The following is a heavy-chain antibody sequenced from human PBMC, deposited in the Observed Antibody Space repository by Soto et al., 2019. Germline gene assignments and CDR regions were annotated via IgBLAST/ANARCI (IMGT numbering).Heavy chain of an antibody. CDR3: AKPYCSGGSCYSDY. J-gene: IGHJ4*02. CDR2: ISYDGSNK. D-gene: IGHD2-15*01. V-gene: IGHV3-30*18. CDR1: VFTFSSYG. Sequence: GGSLRLSCAASVFTFSSYGMHWARQAPGKGLEWVAVISYDGSNKYYADSVKGRFTISRDNSKNTLYLQMNSLRAEDTAVYYCAKPYCSGGSCYSDYWGQGTLVTVSS.